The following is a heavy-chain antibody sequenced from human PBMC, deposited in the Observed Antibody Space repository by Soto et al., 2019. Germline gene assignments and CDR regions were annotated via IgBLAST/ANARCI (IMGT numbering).Heavy chain of an antibody. Sequence: QVQLQESGPGLVKPSQTLSLTCTVSDDSLTTNKYAWTWIRQNPEKGLGWIGFVYSNGNTRSSPSLQSRVSMSADTSKSHFSLRLSSVTAADTAVYFCARASYFRPSGSYYFVSWGQGTLVTVSS. CDR1: DDSLTTNKYA. CDR3: ARASYFRPSGSYYFVS. CDR2: VYSNGNT. D-gene: IGHD3-10*01. V-gene: IGHV4-31*03. J-gene: IGHJ4*02.